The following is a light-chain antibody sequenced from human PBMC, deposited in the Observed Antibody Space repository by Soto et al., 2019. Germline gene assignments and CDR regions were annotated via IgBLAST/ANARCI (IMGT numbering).Light chain of an antibody. CDR3: GTWDSSLSAVV. J-gene: IGLJ3*02. Sequence: QSVLTQPPSVSAAPGQKVTISCSGTSSNIENNYVSWYRQLPGTAPNLLIYDNYKRPSGIPDRFSGSKSGTSATLGITGLQTGDEADYYCGTWDSSLSAVVFGGGTQLTVL. CDR2: DNY. CDR1: SSNIENNY. V-gene: IGLV1-51*01.